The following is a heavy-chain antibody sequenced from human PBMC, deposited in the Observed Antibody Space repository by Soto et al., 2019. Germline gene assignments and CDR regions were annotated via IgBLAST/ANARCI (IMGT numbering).Heavy chain of an antibody. CDR1: GFTFSSYP. D-gene: IGHD1-26*01. J-gene: IGHJ4*02. V-gene: IGHV3-30*04. CDR3: ARSAGGSYPQYDY. Sequence: LRLSCAPYGFTFSSYPMQWVRQSPGTGLEWVAVISYDGRDKYYPDSVKGRFTISRDNSKNTLYLQMNSLRAEDTAVYYCARSAGGSYPQYDYWGQGTLVTVSS. CDR2: ISYDGRDK.